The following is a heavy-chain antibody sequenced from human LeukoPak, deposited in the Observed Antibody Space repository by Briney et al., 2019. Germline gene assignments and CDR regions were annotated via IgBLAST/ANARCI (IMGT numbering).Heavy chain of an antibody. CDR3: AREGVSYYAPNWFDP. J-gene: IGHJ5*02. Sequence: ASVKVSCKASGYTFTSYGISWVRQAPGQGLEWMGWISAYNGNTNYAQKLQGRVTMTTDTSTSTAYMELRSLRSDDTAVYYCAREGVSYYAPNWFDPWGQGTLVTVSS. CDR1: GYTFTSYG. CDR2: ISAYNGNT. D-gene: IGHD2/OR15-2a*01. V-gene: IGHV1-18*01.